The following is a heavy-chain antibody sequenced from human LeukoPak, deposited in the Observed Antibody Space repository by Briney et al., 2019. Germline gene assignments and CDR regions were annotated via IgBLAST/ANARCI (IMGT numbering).Heavy chain of an antibody. J-gene: IGHJ4*02. D-gene: IGHD6-19*01. Sequence: GGSLRLSCAASGFTFSSYNMNWVRQAPGKGLEWVSYISSSGSTIYYADSVKGRFTISRDNAKNSLYLQMNSLRAEDTAVYYCAKDHLPGIVVADRDYWGQGTLVTVSS. CDR1: GFTFSSYN. CDR3: AKDHLPGIVVADRDY. CDR2: ISSSGSTI. V-gene: IGHV3-48*04.